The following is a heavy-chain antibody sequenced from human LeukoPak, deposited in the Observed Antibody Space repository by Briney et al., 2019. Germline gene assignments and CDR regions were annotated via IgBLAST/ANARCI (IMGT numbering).Heavy chain of an antibody. CDR1: GGSVSSGDYY. J-gene: IGHJ4*02. D-gene: IGHD3-22*01. V-gene: IGHV4-30-4*01. CDR2: IYYSGST. CDR3: ARVYYDSSGLYYFDY. Sequence: SQTLSLTCTVSGGSVSSGDYYWSWIRQPPGKGLEWIGYIYYSGSTYYNPSLKSRVTISVDTSKNQFSLKLSSVTAADTAVYYCARVYYDSSGLYYFDYWGQGTLATVSS.